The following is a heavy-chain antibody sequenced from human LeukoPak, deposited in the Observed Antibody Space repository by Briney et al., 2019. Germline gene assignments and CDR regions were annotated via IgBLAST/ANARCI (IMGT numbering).Heavy chain of an antibody. CDR3: ARDRRGSN. CDR1: GFTFSSYW. D-gene: IGHD4-11*01. CDR2: ISSDGSST. J-gene: IGHJ4*02. V-gene: IGHV3-74*01. Sequence: PGGSLRLSCAASGFTFSSYWMHWVRQAPGKGLVWVSRISSDGSSTSFADSVKGRFTISRDNAKNTLYLQMNSLRAEDTAVYYCARDRRGSNWGQGTLVTVSS.